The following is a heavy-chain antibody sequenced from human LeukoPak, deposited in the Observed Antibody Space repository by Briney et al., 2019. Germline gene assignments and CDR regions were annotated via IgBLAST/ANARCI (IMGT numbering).Heavy chain of an antibody. J-gene: IGHJ5*02. D-gene: IGHD3-10*01. CDR3: ARTVYYGDYGSGSYLFWFDP. CDR1: GGSISTGSYY. CDR2: IYYSGST. V-gene: IGHV4-39*01. Sequence: PSETLSLTCTVSGGSISTGSYYWGWIRQPPGKGLEWIGSIYYSGSTYYNPSLKSRVTISVDTSKNQFSLKLSSVTAADTAVYYCARTVYYGDYGSGSYLFWFDPWGQGTLVTVSS.